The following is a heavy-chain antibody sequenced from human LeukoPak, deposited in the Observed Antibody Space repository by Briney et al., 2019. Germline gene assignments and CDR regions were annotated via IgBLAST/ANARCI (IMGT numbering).Heavy chain of an antibody. V-gene: IGHV1-46*01. CDR2: INPSGGST. CDR3: ARSGYYYDSSGYYSP. CDR1: GYTFTSYY. Sequence: GASVKVSCKASGYTFTSYYMHWVRQAPGQGLEWMGIINPSGGSTSYAQKFQGRDTMTRDTSTSTVYMELSSLRSEDTAVYYCARSGYYYDSSGYYSPWGQGTLVTVSS. J-gene: IGHJ5*02. D-gene: IGHD3-22*01.